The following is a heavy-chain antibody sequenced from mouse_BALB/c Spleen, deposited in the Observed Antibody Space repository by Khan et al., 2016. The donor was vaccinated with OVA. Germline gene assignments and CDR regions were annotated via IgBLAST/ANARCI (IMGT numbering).Heavy chain of an antibody. CDR3: ARIYRSDFDY. CDR1: GYSFTGYF. J-gene: IGHJ2*01. Sequence: VQLQQSGPELVKPGASVKISCKASGYSFTGYFMNWVMQSHGKSLEWIGRINPHIGETFYNQKFKGKATLTVDESSNTAHMEIRSLASEDSAVYYCARIYRSDFDYWGQGTTLTVSS. D-gene: IGHD1-1*01. V-gene: IGHV1-20*02. CDR2: INPHIGET.